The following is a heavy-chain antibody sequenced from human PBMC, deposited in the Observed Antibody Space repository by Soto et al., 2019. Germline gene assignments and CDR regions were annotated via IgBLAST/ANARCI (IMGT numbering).Heavy chain of an antibody. J-gene: IGHJ4*02. CDR1: GYTFTSYG. CDR3: ARASPPVEY. Sequence: QVQLVQSGAEVKKPGASVKVSCKASGYTFTSYGISWVRQAPGQGLEWVGWISAYNGNTQNAKKLPGRVTTPTDTSTSTAYMALRSLRPDDTAVYSCARASPPVEYRGQGTLVTFSS. CDR2: ISAYNGNT. V-gene: IGHV1-18*01.